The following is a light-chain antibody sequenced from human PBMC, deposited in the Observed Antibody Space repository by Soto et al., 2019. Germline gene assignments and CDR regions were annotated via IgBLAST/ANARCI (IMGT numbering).Light chain of an antibody. J-gene: IGKJ1*01. CDR3: QQYDESFRT. Sequence: EIVLTQSPGTLSLCPGERATLSCRASQSVNGNYLAWYQQKPGQSPRVLMYGTSNRATGIPDRFSGSGSGTDFTLTISRLEPEDFAVYYCQQYDESFRTFGQGTKVEIK. V-gene: IGKV3-20*01. CDR1: QSVNGNY. CDR2: GTS.